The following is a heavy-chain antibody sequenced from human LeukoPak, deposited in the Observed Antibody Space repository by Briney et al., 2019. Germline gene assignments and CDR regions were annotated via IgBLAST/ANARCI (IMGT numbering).Heavy chain of an antibody. J-gene: IGHJ5*02. V-gene: IGHV4-34*01. CDR3: ARGVHCSNTSCYPEVYNWFAP. D-gene: IGHD2-2*01. CDR1: GGSFSGYY. CDR2: INHSGST. Sequence: SETLSLTCAVYGGSFSGYYWSWIRQPPGKGLEWIGEINHSGSTNYNPSLKSPVTISVDTSKNQFSLKLSSVTAADTAVYYCARGVHCSNTSCYPEVYNWFAPGGQGTLVTVSS.